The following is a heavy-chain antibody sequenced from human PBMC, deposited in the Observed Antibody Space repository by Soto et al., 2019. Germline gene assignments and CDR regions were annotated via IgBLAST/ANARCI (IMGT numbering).Heavy chain of an antibody. CDR2: ISYDGSNK. D-gene: IGHD1-20*01. CDR1: GFTFSSYA. Sequence: QVQLVESGGGVVQPGRSLRLSCAASGFTFSSYAMHWVRQAPGKGLEWVAVISYDGSNKYYADSVKGRFTISRDNSKNTLYLQMNSLRAEDRAVYYCARAFIPGAGGLDYWGQGTLVTVSS. CDR3: ARAFIPGAGGLDY. J-gene: IGHJ4*02. V-gene: IGHV3-30-3*01.